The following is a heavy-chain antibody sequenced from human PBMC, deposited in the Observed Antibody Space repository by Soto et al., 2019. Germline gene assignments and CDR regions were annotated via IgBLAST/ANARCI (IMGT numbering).Heavy chain of an antibody. CDR2: ISGSGGST. CDR1: GITFSTYA. D-gene: IGHD6-13*01. V-gene: IGHV3-23*01. CDR3: AKSFSSNWYDYFDY. J-gene: IGHJ4*02. Sequence: GGSLRLSCAASGITFSTYAMSWVRQAPGKGLEWVSAISGSGGSTYYADSVKGRFTISRDKSKNTLYLQMNSLRAEDTAIYYCAKSFSSNWYDYFDYWGQGSLVTVSS.